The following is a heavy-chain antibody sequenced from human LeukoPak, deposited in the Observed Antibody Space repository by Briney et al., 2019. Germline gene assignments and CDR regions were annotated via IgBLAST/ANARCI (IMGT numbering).Heavy chain of an antibody. CDR1: GFTFSSYA. V-gene: IGHV3-23*01. CDR3: AKVGKAARIIGTTSRYYYYYMDV. Sequence: GRSLRLSCAASGFTFSSYAMHWVRQAPGKGLEWVSTISGSGTSTYYADSVKGRFTISRDNSKNTLYLQMNSLRAEDTAVYYCAKVGKAARIIGTTSRYYYYYMDVWGKGTTVTISS. J-gene: IGHJ6*03. CDR2: ISGSGTST. D-gene: IGHD1-20*01.